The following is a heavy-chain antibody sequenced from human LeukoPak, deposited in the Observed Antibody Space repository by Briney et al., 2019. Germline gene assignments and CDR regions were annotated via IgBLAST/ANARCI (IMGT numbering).Heavy chain of an antibody. J-gene: IGHJ6*03. CDR2: IYYSGST. CDR1: GGSISSSSYY. V-gene: IGHV4-39*01. D-gene: IGHD3-22*01. Sequence: SETLSLTCTVSGGSISSSSYYWGWIRQPPGEGLEWIGSIYYSGSTYYNPSLKSRVTISVDTSKNQFSLKLSSVTAADTAVYYCARPGNYYDSSGYYPHYYYYYYMDVWGKGTTVTVSS. CDR3: ARPGNYYDSSGYYPHYYYYYYMDV.